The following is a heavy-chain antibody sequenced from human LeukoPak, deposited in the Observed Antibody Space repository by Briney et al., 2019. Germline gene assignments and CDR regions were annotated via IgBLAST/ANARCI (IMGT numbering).Heavy chain of an antibody. J-gene: IGHJ4*02. Sequence: KASQTLSLTCTVSGGSISSGDYYWSWIRQPPGKGLEWIGYIYYSGSTYYNPSLKSRVTISVDTSKNQFSLKLSSVTAADTAVYYCARAAAYYGSGSYRHWGQGTLVTVSS. CDR3: ARAAAYYGSGSYRH. CDR2: IYYSGST. V-gene: IGHV4-30-4*08. D-gene: IGHD3-10*01. CDR1: GGSISSGDYY.